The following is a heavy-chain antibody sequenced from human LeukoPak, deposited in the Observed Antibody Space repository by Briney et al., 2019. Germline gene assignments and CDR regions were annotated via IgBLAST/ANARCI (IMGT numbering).Heavy chain of an antibody. D-gene: IGHD6-13*01. Sequence: SETLSLTCTVSGDSISSNSYYWGWIRQPPGKGLEWIGSIYYRGSTYYNPSLKSRVTISVDTYKNQFSLKLTSVAAADTAVYYCVRPAEQQLDAYDIWGQGKMVSVSS. J-gene: IGHJ3*02. CDR2: IYYRGST. CDR1: GDSISSNSYY. V-gene: IGHV4-39*01. CDR3: VRPAEQQLDAYDI.